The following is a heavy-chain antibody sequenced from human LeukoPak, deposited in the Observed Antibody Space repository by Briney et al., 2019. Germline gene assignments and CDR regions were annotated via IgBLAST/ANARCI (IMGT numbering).Heavy chain of an antibody. V-gene: IGHV4-39*01. D-gene: IGHD3-10*01. CDR1: GGSISSSSYY. Sequence: SETLSLTCTVSGGSISSSSYYWGWIRQPPGKGLEWIGSIYYSGSTYYNPSRKSRVTISVDTSKTQFSLKLSSVTAADTAVYYCARLGYYGSGNLNWFDPWGQGTLVTVSS. CDR2: IYYSGST. J-gene: IGHJ5*02. CDR3: ARLGYYGSGNLNWFDP.